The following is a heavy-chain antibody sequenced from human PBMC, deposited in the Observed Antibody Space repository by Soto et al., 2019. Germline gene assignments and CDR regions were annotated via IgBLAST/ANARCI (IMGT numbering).Heavy chain of an antibody. CDR2: ISAYNGNT. J-gene: IGHJ5*02. CDR3: ARDLGTTLTTATKGFGP. V-gene: IGHV1-18*01. D-gene: IGHD4-17*01. CDR1: VYTFTSYG. Sequence: GASVKVSCKASVYTFTSYGISWVRQAPGQGLEWIGWISAYNGNTNYAQKLQVRGTMNTDPSKSRAYMELSSLRYDDTAVYYCARDLGTTLTTATKGFGPRGQRALVTVS.